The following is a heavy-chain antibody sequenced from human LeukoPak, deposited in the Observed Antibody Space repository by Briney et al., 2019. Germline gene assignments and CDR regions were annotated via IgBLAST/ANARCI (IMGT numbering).Heavy chain of an antibody. D-gene: IGHD5-24*01. V-gene: IGHV3-7*01. CDR1: GFSFSSYH. CDR3: ARWRWQQSEFNL. CDR2: IFPDGHQE. J-gene: IGHJ5*02. Sequence: GGSLRLSCVASGFSFSSYHMSWVRQAPGKGLGCVAHIFPDGHQESCDASVRGRFTVSRDNAKNSVFLQMNSLRVEDTAIYYCARWRWQQSEFNLWGQGALVTVSS.